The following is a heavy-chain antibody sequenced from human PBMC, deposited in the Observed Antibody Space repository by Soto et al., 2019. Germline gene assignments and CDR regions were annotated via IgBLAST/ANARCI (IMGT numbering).Heavy chain of an antibody. CDR2: ISNYNAVT. Sequence: QGQLVQSGTEVTKPGASVKVSCKASGYTFTNYPIGWVRQAPGQGLEWMGWISNYNAVTNYAQKFQGRVTMTTDTSTSTAYMELRSLRSDDTAIYYCARPLGGSGDFFFDPCGQGTLVTVSS. CDR1: GYTFTNYP. D-gene: IGHD3-3*01. CDR3: ARPLGGSGDFFFDP. V-gene: IGHV1-18*01. J-gene: IGHJ5*02.